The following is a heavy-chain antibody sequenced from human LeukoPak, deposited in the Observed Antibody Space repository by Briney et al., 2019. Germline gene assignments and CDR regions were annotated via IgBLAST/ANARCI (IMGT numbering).Heavy chain of an antibody. Sequence: PSETLSLTCTVSGGSISSSSYYWGWIRQPPGKGLEWIGSIYYSGSTYYNPSLKSRVTISVDTSKNQFSLRLSSVTAADTAVYYCARGEDLGDILTGHPPDYWGQGTLVTVSS. V-gene: IGHV4-39*07. J-gene: IGHJ4*02. CDR3: ARGEDLGDILTGHPPDY. CDR1: GGSISSSSYY. D-gene: IGHD3-9*01. CDR2: IYYSGST.